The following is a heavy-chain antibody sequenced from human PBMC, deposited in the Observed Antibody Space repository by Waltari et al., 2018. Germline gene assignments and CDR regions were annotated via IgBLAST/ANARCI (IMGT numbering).Heavy chain of an antibody. D-gene: IGHD3-9*01. CDR1: GDSISSSHYY. J-gene: IGHJ4*02. CDR3: ARDFTVRYFDWLSQGDLYYFDN. V-gene: IGHV4-39*07. CDR2: IYYSGNT. Sequence: QLPESGPGLMTTSETLSLTCTVSGDSISSSHYYWGWIRQPPGKGLEWIGSIYYSGNTYYNPSLKSRATVAVDTSKNQFSLNLISVTAADTAVYFCARDFTVRYFDWLSQGDLYYFDNWGQGTLVTVSP.